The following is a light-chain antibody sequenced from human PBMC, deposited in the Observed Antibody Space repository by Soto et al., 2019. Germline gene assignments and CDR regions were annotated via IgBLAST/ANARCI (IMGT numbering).Light chain of an antibody. CDR1: QSLSSGY. CDR2: GAS. J-gene: IGKJ4*01. Sequence: EIVLTQSPATLSLSPGERATLSCRASQSLSSGYLAWYQQKPVQAPRLLNDGASSTATGISARFSGSGSGTDFTLTISSLEPEDFAVYYCQQCGYPPLFGGGTKVDIK. CDR3: QQCGYPPL. V-gene: IGKV3-20*01.